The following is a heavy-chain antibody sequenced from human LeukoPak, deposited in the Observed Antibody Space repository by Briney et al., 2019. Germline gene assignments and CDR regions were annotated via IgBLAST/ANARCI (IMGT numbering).Heavy chain of an antibody. D-gene: IGHD2-2*01. CDR1: GFTFSNAW. Sequence: GGSLRLSCAASGFTFSNAWMSWVRQAPGKGLEWVGRIKSKTDGGTTDYAAPVKGRFTISRDDSKNTLYLQMNSLKTEDTAVYYCTTEEYQLLGVVDYWGQGTLVTVS. CDR2: IKSKTDGGTT. J-gene: IGHJ4*02. CDR3: TTEEYQLLGVVDY. V-gene: IGHV3-15*01.